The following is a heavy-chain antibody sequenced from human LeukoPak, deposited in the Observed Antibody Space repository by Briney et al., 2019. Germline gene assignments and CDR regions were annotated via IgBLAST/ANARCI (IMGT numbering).Heavy chain of an antibody. Sequence: PGRSLRLSCAASGFTFSSFGMYWVRQAPGKGLEWVALISYDGENQDYVDSVKGRFTISRDNSKNRLYLQMISLRADDTAVYYCAKDRGNCGGDCHFFDYWGQGTRVTVSS. CDR2: ISYDGENQ. V-gene: IGHV3-30*18. D-gene: IGHD2-21*02. CDR3: AKDRGNCGGDCHFFDY. J-gene: IGHJ4*02. CDR1: GFTFSSFG.